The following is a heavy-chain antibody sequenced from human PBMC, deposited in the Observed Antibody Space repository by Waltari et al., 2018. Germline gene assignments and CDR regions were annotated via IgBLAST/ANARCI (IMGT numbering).Heavy chain of an antibody. V-gene: IGHV3-53*01. CDR2: IYSGGST. Sequence: EVQLVESGGGLIQPGGSLRLSCAASGFTVSSYSMTLVRQAPGKGLEWVSVIYSGGSTYYADSVKGRFTISRDNSNNTLYLQMNSLRAEDTAVYYCARVRYYDSSGPFDYWGQGTLVTVSS. D-gene: IGHD3-22*01. CDR1: GFTVSSYS. J-gene: IGHJ4*02. CDR3: ARVRYYDSSGPFDY.